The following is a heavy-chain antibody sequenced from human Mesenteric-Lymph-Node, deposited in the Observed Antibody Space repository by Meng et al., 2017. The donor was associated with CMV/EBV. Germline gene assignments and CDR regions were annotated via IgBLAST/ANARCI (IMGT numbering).Heavy chain of an antibody. Sequence: SVPVSCKASGGTFSSYTISWVRPAPGQGLGWMGRIIPILGIANYAQKFQGRVTITADKSTSTAYMELSSLRSEDTAVYYCAREELYDFGYYYGMDVWGQGTTVTVSS. CDR3: AREELYDFGYYYGMDV. CDR1: GGTFSSYT. J-gene: IGHJ6*02. D-gene: IGHD3-3*01. CDR2: IIPILGIA. V-gene: IGHV1-69*04.